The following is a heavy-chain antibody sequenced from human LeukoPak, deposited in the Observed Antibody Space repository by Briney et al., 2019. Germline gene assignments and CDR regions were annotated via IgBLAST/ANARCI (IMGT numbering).Heavy chain of an antibody. CDR1: GGSFSGYY. D-gene: IGHD3-22*01. J-gene: IGHJ4*02. V-gene: IGHV4-34*01. Sequence: SETLSLTCAVYGGSFSGYYWSGIRQPPGKGLEWIGEINHSGSTNYNPSLKSRVTISVDTSKNQFSLKLSSVTAADTAVYYCARVRSYYDSSGYYYVRACYFDYWGQGTLVTVSS. CDR3: ARVRSYYDSSGYYYVRACYFDY. CDR2: INHSGST.